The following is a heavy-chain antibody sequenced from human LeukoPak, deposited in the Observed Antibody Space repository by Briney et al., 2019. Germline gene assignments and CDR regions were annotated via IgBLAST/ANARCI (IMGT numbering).Heavy chain of an antibody. CDR3: ARDSFSVDDY. Sequence: GGSLRLSCAVSGITLSNYGMSWVRQAPGKGLEWVAGISDSGGSTNYADSVKGRFTISRDNPKNTLYLQMNGLRAEDTAVYYCARDSFSVDDYWGQGTLVTVSS. CDR1: GITLSNYG. V-gene: IGHV3-23*01. CDR2: ISDSGGST. J-gene: IGHJ4*02. D-gene: IGHD2-21*01.